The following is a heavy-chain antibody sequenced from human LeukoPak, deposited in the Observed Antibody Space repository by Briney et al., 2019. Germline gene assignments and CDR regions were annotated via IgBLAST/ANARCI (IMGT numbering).Heavy chain of an antibody. CDR3: ARLGGNGYCSSTSCYTNWFDP. CDR1: GGSINNYY. V-gene: IGHV4-4*07. J-gene: IGHJ5*02. Sequence: SETLSLTCTVSGGSINNYYWSWILQPAGKGLEWIGRIYTSGSTNYNPSLKSRVTMSVDTSKNHFSLKLSSVTAADTAVYYCARLGGNGYCSSTSCYTNWFDPWGQGTLVTVSS. CDR2: IYTSGST. D-gene: IGHD2-2*02.